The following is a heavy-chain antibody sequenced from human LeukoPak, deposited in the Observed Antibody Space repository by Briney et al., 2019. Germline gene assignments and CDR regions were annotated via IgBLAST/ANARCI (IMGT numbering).Heavy chain of an antibody. V-gene: IGHV4-34*01. CDR1: GGSFSGYY. J-gene: IGHJ4*02. CDR2: INHSGST. D-gene: IGHD3-22*01. Sequence: SETLSLTRAVYGGSFSGYYWSWIRQPPGKGLEWIGEINHSGSTNYNPSLKSRVTISVDTSKNQFSLKLSSVTAADTAVYYCARGLHSSGYYYELGYWGQGTLVTVSS. CDR3: ARGLHSSGYYYELGY.